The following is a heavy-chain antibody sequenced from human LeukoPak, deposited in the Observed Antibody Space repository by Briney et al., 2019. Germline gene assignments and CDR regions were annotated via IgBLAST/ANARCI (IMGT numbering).Heavy chain of an antibody. CDR2: ITSSSSYI. CDR3: ARGSTYSSGWYTGFDY. Sequence: PGGSLRLSCGTSGFTFSSYSMNWVRQAPGKGLEWVSSITSSSSYIYYADSVKGRFTISRDNAKKSVYLQMNSLRAEDTAVYYCARGSTYSSGWYTGFDYWGQGTLVTVSS. V-gene: IGHV3-21*01. CDR1: GFTFSSYS. J-gene: IGHJ4*02. D-gene: IGHD6-19*01.